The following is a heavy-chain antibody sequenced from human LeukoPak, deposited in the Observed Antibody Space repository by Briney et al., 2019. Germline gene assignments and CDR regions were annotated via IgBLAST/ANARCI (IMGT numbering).Heavy chain of an antibody. V-gene: IGHV4-39*07. J-gene: IGHJ4*02. CDR2: IYYSGST. D-gene: IGHD4-17*01. CDR1: GGSISSSSYY. CDR3: ARDKGRYGDFSLDYFDY. Sequence: SETLSLTCTVSGGSISSSSYYWGWIRQPPGKGLEWIGSIYYSGSTYYNPSLKSRVTISVDTSKNQFSLKLSSVTAADTAVYYCARDKGRYGDFSLDYFDYWGQGTLVTVSS.